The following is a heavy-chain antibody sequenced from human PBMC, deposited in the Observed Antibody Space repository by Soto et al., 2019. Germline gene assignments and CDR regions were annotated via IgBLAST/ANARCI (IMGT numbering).Heavy chain of an antibody. J-gene: IGHJ4*02. CDR2: LSGSGGTT. CDR3: AKQRAGYGSGSDTYYFDF. V-gene: IGHV3-23*01. CDR1: GFTFSTYA. Sequence: EVQLLESGGGLVQPGGSLRPSCSTSGFTFSTYAMNWVRQAPGKGLEWVSALSGSGGTTYYADSVRGRFTISRDNSKNTLFLQMNSLRAEDTALYYCAKQRAGYGSGSDTYYFDFWGQGTPVTVSS. D-gene: IGHD3-10*01.